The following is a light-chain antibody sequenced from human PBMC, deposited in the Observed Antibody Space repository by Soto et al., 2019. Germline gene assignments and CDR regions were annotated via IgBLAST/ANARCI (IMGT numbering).Light chain of an antibody. V-gene: IGKV3-11*01. CDR3: QQRGDWPPIT. CDR2: NEY. CDR1: QSVSTF. Sequence: EIVLTQSPATLSLSPGERAILSCRASQSVSTFLAWFQQKPGQPPRLLIYNEYNRTTGIPARFSGCVSGTDLTPTISSIEPEDFAVYYGQQRGDWPPITFGPGTRLEIK. J-gene: IGKJ5*01.